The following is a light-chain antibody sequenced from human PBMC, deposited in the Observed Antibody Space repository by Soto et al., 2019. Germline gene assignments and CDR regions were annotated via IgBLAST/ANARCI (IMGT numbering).Light chain of an antibody. CDR3: CSYAGSSSDV. J-gene: IGLJ1*01. V-gene: IGLV2-23*02. CDR2: EVS. CDR1: SSDVGSYNL. Sequence: SALTQPASVSGSPGQSITISYTGTSSDVGSYNLVSWCQQHPGKAPKLMIYEVSKRPSGVSNRFSGSKSGNTASLTVSGLQAEDEADYYCCSYAGSSSDVFGTGNKVTVL.